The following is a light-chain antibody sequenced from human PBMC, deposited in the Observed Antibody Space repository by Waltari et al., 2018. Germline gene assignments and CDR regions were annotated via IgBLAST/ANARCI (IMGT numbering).Light chain of an antibody. J-gene: IGLJ2*01. CDR3: QTWDSGSLV. CDR2: QDN. Sequence: SYELIQPPSVSVSPGQTASITCSGDKLGGKYLCWYRQRPGQSPVVVIYQDNKRPSGIPERRSGSNSGNTATLTISGTQAVDEGDYYCQTWDSGSLVFGGGTKLTVL. CDR1: KLGGKY. V-gene: IGLV3-1*01.